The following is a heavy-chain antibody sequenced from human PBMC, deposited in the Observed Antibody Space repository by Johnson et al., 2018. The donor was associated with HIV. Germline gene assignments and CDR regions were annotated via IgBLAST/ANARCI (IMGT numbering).Heavy chain of an antibody. V-gene: IGHV3-30-3*01. D-gene: IGHD3-9*01. Sequence: VQLVESGGGVVQPGRFLRLSCAASGFTFSSYAMHWVRQAPGKGLEWVAVISYDGSNKYYADSVKGRFTISRDNSKNTLYLQMNSLRAEDTAVYYCARDGRDLVTRGSFDVWGQGTVVTVSS. CDR2: ISYDGSNK. J-gene: IGHJ3*01. CDR3: ARDGRDLVTRGSFDV. CDR1: GFTFSSYA.